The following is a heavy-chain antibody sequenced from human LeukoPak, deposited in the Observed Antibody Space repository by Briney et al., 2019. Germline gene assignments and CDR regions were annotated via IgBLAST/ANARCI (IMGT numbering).Heavy chain of an antibody. CDR2: INPSVGST. V-gene: IGHV1-46*01. Sequence: GASVKVSCKASGYTFTSYYMHWVRQAPGQGLEWMGIINPSVGSTNYAQKFQGRVTMTRDTSTSTVYMELSSLRSEDTAVYYCARIAYYDSSGYPHGFDPWGQGTLVTVSS. D-gene: IGHD3-22*01. CDR1: GYTFTSYY. J-gene: IGHJ5*02. CDR3: ARIAYYDSSGYPHGFDP.